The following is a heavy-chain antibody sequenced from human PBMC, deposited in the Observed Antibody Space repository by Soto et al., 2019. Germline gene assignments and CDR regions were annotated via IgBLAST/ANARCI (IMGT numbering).Heavy chain of an antibody. CDR3: ARHLRVITGMYDFDY. CDR2: IYYSGST. CDR1: GGSISSYY. Sequence: SETLSLTCTVSGGSISSYYWSWIRQPPGKGLEWIGYIYYSGSTNYNPSLKSRVTISVDTSKNQFSLKLSSVTAADTAVYYCARHLRVITGMYDFDYWGQGTLVTVSS. J-gene: IGHJ4*02. D-gene: IGHD1-20*01. V-gene: IGHV4-59*08.